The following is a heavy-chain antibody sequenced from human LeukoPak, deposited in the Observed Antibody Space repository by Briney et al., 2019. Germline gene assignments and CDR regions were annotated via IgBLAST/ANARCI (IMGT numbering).Heavy chain of an antibody. CDR3: ARENSGYGDYDEFGY. CDR1: GYTFTSYY. CDR2: INPSGGST. V-gene: IGHV1-46*01. J-gene: IGHJ4*02. Sequence: ASVKVSCKASGYTFTSYYMHWVRQAPGQGLEWMGIINPSGGSTSYAQKFQGRVTMTRDMSTSTVYMELSSLRSEDTAAYYCARENSGYGDYDEFGYWGQGTLVTVSS. D-gene: IGHD4-17*01.